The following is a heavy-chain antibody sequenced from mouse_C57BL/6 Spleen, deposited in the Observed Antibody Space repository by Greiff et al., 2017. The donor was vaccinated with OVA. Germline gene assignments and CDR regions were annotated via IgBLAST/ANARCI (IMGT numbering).Heavy chain of an antibody. CDR3: ARGGSSYGGY. V-gene: IGHV1-55*01. CDR1: GYSFTSYW. CDR2: IYPGSGST. D-gene: IGHD1-1*01. J-gene: IGHJ3*01. Sequence: VQLQQPGPELVKPGASVKMSCKASGYSFTSYWITWVKQRHGQGLEWIGDIYPGSGSTNYNEKFKSKATLTVDTSSSTAYMQLSSLTSEDSAVYYCARGGSSYGGYWGQGTLVTFAA.